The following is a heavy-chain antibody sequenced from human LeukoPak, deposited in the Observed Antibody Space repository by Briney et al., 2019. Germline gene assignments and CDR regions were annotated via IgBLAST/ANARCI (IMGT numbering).Heavy chain of an antibody. CDR1: GFTFSSYE. V-gene: IGHV3-48*03. CDR3: ARVEIVVVPAAISYYYYYYYMDV. CDR2: ISSSGSTI. Sequence: GGTLRLSCAASGFTFSSYEMNWVRQAPGKGLEWVSYISSSGSTIYYADSVKGRFTISRDNAKNSLYLQMNSLRAEDTAVYYCARVEIVVVPAAISYYYYYYYMDVWGKGTTVTVSS. J-gene: IGHJ6*03. D-gene: IGHD2-2*03.